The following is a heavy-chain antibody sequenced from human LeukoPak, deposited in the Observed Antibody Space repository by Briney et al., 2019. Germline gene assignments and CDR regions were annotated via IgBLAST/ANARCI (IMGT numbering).Heavy chain of an antibody. J-gene: IGHJ3*02. D-gene: IGHD6-19*01. V-gene: IGHV3-48*03. CDR1: GFTFSSYE. Sequence: GGSLRLSCAASGFTFSSYEMTWVRQAPGKGLEWISYISSSGSTIYYADSVKGRFTISRDNARNSLFLQMNSLRAEDTAVYYCARGKVAVAATDDAFEIWGQGTIVTVSS. CDR2: ISSSGSTI. CDR3: ARGKVAVAATDDAFEI.